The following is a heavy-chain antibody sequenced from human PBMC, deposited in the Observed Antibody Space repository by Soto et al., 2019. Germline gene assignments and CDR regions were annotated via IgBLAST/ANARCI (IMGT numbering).Heavy chain of an antibody. J-gene: IGHJ4*02. V-gene: IGHV2-5*02. Sequence: QITLNESGPTQVNPRQTLTLTCTFSGFSLTTSGVGVGWIRQSPGKAPEGLALIYWDDDKRYSPSLKSRLTITKDSSKNQVVLTMADLDTADTATYYCAHRVLRTVFGLVTTTASYFDFWGQGTPVAVSS. D-gene: IGHD3-3*01. CDR2: IYWDDDK. CDR1: GFSLTTSGVG. CDR3: AHRVLRTVFGLVTTTASYFDF.